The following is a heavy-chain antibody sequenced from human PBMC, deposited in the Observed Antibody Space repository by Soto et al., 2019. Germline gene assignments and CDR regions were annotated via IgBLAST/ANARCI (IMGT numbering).Heavy chain of an antibody. D-gene: IGHD3-22*01. CDR2: ISSSSSYI. V-gene: IGHV3-21*01. J-gene: IGHJ5*02. CDR1: GFTFSSYS. Sequence: GGSLRLSCAASGFTFSSYSMNWVRQAPGKGPEWVSSISSSSSYIYYADSVKGRFTISRDNAKNSLYLQMNSLRAEDTAVYYCAREVYYYDSSGYYNWFDPWGQGTLVTVSS. CDR3: AREVYYYDSSGYYNWFDP.